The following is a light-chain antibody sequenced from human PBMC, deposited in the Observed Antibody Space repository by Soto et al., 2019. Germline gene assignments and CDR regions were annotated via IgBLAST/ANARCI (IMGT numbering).Light chain of an antibody. J-gene: IGKJ2*01. CDR3: QHYGSSPPYT. CDR1: QSISSN. Sequence: EIVMTQSPATLSVSPGERATLSCRASQSISSNLAWYQQKPGQAPSLLLYGASTRATGIPARFSGSGSGTDFTLTISRLEAEDSAVYYCQHYGSSPPYTFGQGTKLKIK. CDR2: GAS. V-gene: IGKV3-15*01.